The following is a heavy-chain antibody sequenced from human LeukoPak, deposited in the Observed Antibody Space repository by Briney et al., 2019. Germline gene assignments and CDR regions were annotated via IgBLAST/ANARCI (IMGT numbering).Heavy chain of an antibody. Sequence: SQTLSLTCAISGDSVSSNSAAWDWVRQSPSRGLEWLGRTYYRSKWYNDYAVSVKSRITINPDTSKNQFSLQLNSVTPEDTAVYYCARGKWELLSHYWCFDLWGRGTLVTVSS. CDR1: GDSVSSNSAA. V-gene: IGHV6-1*01. CDR3: ARGKWELLSHYWCFDL. J-gene: IGHJ2*01. D-gene: IGHD1-26*01. CDR2: TYYRSKWYN.